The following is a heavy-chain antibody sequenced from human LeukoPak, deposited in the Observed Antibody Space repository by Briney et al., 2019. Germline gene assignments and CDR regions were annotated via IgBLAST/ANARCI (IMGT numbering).Heavy chain of an antibody. CDR3: AKMGWGLYIGYYYLRRAFDI. CDR2: ISGSGGTT. D-gene: IGHD3-22*01. V-gene: IGHV3-23*01. Sequence: PGGSLRLSCAAAGFTFSSYAMGWVRQAPGKGLEWASAISGSGGTTYYADSVKGRFTISRDNSRNTLYLQMNSLRAEDTAVYYCAKMGWGLYIGYYYLRRAFDIWGQGTMVTVSS. CDR1: GFTFSSYA. J-gene: IGHJ3*02.